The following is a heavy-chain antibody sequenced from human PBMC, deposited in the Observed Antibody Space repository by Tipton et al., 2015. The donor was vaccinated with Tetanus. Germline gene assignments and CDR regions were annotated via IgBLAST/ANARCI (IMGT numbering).Heavy chain of an antibody. Sequence: SLRLSCAASGFIFSSYGIHWVRQAPGKGLEWVAGSWYDGTDKYYADSVKGRFTISRDNSKNTLYLQMNSLRAEDTAVYYCVREADCSGGSCFSGGFDNWGQGTQVTVSS. J-gene: IGHJ4*02. CDR3: VREADCSGGSCFSGGFDN. CDR2: SWYDGTDK. V-gene: IGHV3-33*01. D-gene: IGHD2-15*01. CDR1: GFIFSSYG.